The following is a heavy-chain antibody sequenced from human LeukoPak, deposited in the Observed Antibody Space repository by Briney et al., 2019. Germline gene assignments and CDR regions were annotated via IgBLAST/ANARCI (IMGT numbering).Heavy chain of an antibody. D-gene: IGHD1-14*01. Sequence: PGGSLRLSCAASGFTFSSYGMHWVRQAPGKGLEWVAVISYDGSNKYYADSVKGRFTISRDNSKNTMSVQMDDLRVEDTAVYYCTRYNNDHFDYWGQGTLVTVSS. V-gene: IGHV3-30*03. CDR3: TRYNNDHFDY. J-gene: IGHJ4*02. CDR1: GFTFSSYG. CDR2: ISYDGSNK.